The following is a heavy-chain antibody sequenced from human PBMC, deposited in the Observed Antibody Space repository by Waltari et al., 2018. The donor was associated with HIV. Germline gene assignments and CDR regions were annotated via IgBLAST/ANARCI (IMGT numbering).Heavy chain of an antibody. CDR3: ARSSITGTSGGGMDV. V-gene: IGHV1-8*01. Sequence: QVQLVQSGAEVKKPGSSVKVSCKASGYTFTSYDINWVRQSTGQGLEWMGWMNPNSGNTGYAQKFQGRVTMTRNTSISTAYMELSSLRSENTAVYYCARSSITGTSGGGMDVWGQGTTVTVSS. D-gene: IGHD1-7*01. CDR2: MNPNSGNT. CDR1: GYTFTSYD. J-gene: IGHJ6*02.